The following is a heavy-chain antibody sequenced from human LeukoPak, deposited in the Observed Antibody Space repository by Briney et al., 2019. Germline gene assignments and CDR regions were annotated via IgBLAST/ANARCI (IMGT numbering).Heavy chain of an antibody. D-gene: IGHD6-6*01. V-gene: IGHV4-39*02. CDR2: IYYSGTT. Sequence: PSETLSLTCTVSGGSISSTIYHWGWIRQPPGKGLEWIGSIYYSGTTYYNPSLKSRVTISVDTSRNHFSLRLNSVTAADTAMYHCAREIASSVEFWGQGCLVTVSS. CDR3: AREIASSVEF. CDR1: GGSISSTIYH. J-gene: IGHJ4*02.